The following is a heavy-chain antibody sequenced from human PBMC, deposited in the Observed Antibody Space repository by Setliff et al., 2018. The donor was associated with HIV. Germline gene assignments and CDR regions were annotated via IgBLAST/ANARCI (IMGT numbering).Heavy chain of an antibody. Sequence: ASVKVSCKASGYNLHNYGITWVRQAPGQGLEWMGRINPNSGGTNYAQKFQGRVTMTRDTSISTAYMELSRLRSDDPAVYYCARGRYCSGGSCYGPYYYWGQGTLVTVSS. J-gene: IGHJ4*02. CDR1: GYNLHNYG. CDR2: INPNSGGT. D-gene: IGHD2-15*01. CDR3: ARGRYCSGGSCYGPYYY. V-gene: IGHV1-2*06.